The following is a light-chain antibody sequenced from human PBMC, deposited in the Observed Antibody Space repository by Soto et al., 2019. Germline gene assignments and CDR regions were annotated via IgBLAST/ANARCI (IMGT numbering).Light chain of an antibody. Sequence: EIVMTQSPATLSVSPGERVTLSCRASQSVSSSLAWYHQKPGQSPRRRIYGASTRATGIPARFSGSVSGTEVTLTISSLQSEDFGLSYCHQYNNFWTFGQGTKVEIK. CDR1: QSVSSS. J-gene: IGKJ1*01. CDR3: HQYNNFWT. V-gene: IGKV3-15*01. CDR2: GAS.